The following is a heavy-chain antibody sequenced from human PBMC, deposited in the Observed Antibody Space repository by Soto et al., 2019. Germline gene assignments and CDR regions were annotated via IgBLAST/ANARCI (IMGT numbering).Heavy chain of an antibody. CDR1: GFTFSSYA. CDR2: ISGSGGST. D-gene: IGHD6-19*01. J-gene: IGHJ4*02. V-gene: IGHV3-23*01. CDR3: ATRIAVAGRPFDY. Sequence: GGSLRLSCAASGFTFSSYAMSWVRQAPGKGLEWVSAISGSGGSTYYADSVKGRFTISRDNSKNTLYLQMNSLRAEDTAVYYCATRIAVAGRPFDYWGQGTLVTVSS.